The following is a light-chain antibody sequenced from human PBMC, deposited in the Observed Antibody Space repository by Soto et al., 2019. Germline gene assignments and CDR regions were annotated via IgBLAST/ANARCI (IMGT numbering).Light chain of an antibody. CDR2: GAS. J-gene: IGKJ1*01. Sequence: EIVFTQSPGTLSLSPGERATLSCRASQSVSSSYLAWYQQKPGQAPRPLIYGASSRATGIPDRFSGSGSGTDFTLTISRLEPEDFAVYYCQARWTFGQGTKV. V-gene: IGKV3-20*01. CDR1: QSVSSSY. CDR3: QARWT.